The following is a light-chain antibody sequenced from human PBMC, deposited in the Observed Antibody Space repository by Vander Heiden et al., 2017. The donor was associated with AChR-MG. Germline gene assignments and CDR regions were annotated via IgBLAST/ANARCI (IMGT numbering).Light chain of an antibody. Sequence: QSVLTQPPSVSAAHAQKVTTSFSGSTRTIGKEFGAWDQQLRGTAHKLLIYDNNKRPSGIPDRFSGSKSGTSATLGITGLQTGDEADYYCGTWDSSLSAWVFGGGTKLSVL. V-gene: IGLV1-51*01. CDR2: DNN. J-gene: IGLJ3*02. CDR1: TRTIGKEF. CDR3: GTWDSSLSAWV.